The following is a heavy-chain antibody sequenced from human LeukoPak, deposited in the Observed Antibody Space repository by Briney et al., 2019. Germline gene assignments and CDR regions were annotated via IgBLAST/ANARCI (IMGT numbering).Heavy chain of an antibody. CDR2: IIPIFGTA. D-gene: IGHD1-26*01. J-gene: IGHJ3*02. Sequence: ASVKVSCKASGGTFSSYAISWVRQAPGQGLEWMGGIIPIFGTANYAQKFQGRVTITADESTSTAYMELSSLRSEDTAVYYCARAQVPGIVGAIGIWGQGTMVTVSS. V-gene: IGHV1-69*01. CDR3: ARAQVPGIVGAIGI. CDR1: GGTFSSYA.